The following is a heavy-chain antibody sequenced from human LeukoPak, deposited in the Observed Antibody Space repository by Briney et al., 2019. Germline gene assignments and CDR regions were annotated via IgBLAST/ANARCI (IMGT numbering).Heavy chain of an antibody. CDR3: ASHYYDFWSGYY. CDR2: IYYSGST. CDR1: GGSISSYH. D-gene: IGHD3-3*01. J-gene: IGHJ4*02. V-gene: IGHV4-59*01. Sequence: SETLSLTCTVSGGSISSYHWSWIPQPPGKGLEWIGYIYYSGSTNYNPSLKSRVTISVDTSKNQFSLKLSSVTAADTAVYYCASHYYDFWSGYYWGEGTLVTVSS.